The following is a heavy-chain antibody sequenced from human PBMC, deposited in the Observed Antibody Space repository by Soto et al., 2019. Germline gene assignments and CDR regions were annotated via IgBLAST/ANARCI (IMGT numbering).Heavy chain of an antibody. D-gene: IGHD5-18*01. Sequence: PGGSLRLSCEASGFTLSSYWMSWIRQAPGKGLEWVANTRQDGGQSYLVDSVQGRFTISRDNAKNTVFLQMNSLRAEDTAVDYCAKGGGYSSCTNDAFYIWGQGTMFSVSS. CDR1: GFTLSSYW. V-gene: IGHV3-7*01. CDR3: AKGGGYSSCTNDAFYI. CDR2: TRQDGGQS. J-gene: IGHJ3*02.